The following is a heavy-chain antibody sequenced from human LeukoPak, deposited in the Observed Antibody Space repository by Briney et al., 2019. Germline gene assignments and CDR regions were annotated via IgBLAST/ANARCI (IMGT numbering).Heavy chain of an antibody. CDR3: ARDLSSSSYSYYMDV. V-gene: IGHV1-2*02. CDR2: INPNSGGT. D-gene: IGHD6-6*01. Sequence: GASVKVSCKASGYTFTGYYMHWVRQAPGQGLEWMGWINPNSGGTNYAQKFQGRVTMTRDTSISTAYMELSRLRSDDTAVYYCARDLSSSSYSYYMDVWGKGTTVTVSS. CDR1: GYTFTGYY. J-gene: IGHJ6*03.